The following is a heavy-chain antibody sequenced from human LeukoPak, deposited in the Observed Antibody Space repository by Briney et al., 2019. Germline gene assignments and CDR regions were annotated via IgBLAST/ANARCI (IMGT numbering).Heavy chain of an antibody. Sequence: GGSLRLSCAASGFTLRVNYMTWVRQAPGRGLEWVSVIYANGSTYYPDSVKGRFTISRDNSKSSLYLQMNSLRAEDTAVYYCARCKGGWSDYYYGLDVWGQGTTVTVSS. CDR1: GFTLRVNY. CDR3: ARCKGGWSDYYYGLDV. V-gene: IGHV3-53*01. CDR2: IYANGST. D-gene: IGHD6-19*01. J-gene: IGHJ6*02.